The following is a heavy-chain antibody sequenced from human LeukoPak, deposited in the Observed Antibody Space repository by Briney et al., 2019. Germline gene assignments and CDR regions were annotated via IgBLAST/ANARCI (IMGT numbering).Heavy chain of an antibody. CDR2: ITSSGTYI. CDR1: GFTFNNYN. J-gene: IGHJ6*04. D-gene: IGHD3-10*02. Sequence: GGSLRLSCAASGFTFNNYNMNWVRQAPGKALEWVSSITSSGTYIFYADSVKGRFTISRDNAKNSLYLQMNSLRAENTAVYYCAELGITMIGGVWGKGTTVTISS. V-gene: IGHV3-21*01. CDR3: AELGITMIGGV.